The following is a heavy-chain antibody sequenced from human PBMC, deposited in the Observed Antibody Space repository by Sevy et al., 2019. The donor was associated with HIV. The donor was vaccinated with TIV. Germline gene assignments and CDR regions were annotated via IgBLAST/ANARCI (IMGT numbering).Heavy chain of an antibody. CDR1: GFTFSSYT. V-gene: IGHV3-21*06. CDR3: ARDHGYCSGGSCYSGGY. Sequence: GGSLRLSCSASGFTFSSYTMIWVRQAPGRGLEWVSASSGTGSYIYYADSVKDRFTISRDNAKNLLYLQMNSLKAEETAVYYCARDHGYCSGGSCYSGGYWGQGTLVTVSS. J-gene: IGHJ4*02. D-gene: IGHD2-15*01. CDR2: SSGTGSYI.